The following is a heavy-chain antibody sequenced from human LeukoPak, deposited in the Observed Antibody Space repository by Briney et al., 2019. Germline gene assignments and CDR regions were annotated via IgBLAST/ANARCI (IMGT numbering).Heavy chain of an antibody. V-gene: IGHV1-24*01. CDR3: ATYPMTTVNKIFDH. J-gene: IGHJ4*02. D-gene: IGHD4-11*01. Sequence: SVKVSCKVSGYTLTELSMHWVRQAPGKGLEWMEGFDPEDGETIYAHKFQGRVTMTEDTSKDTAYIELSSLRSEDTAVYYCATYPMTTVNKIFDHWGQGTLVTVSS. CDR2: FDPEDGET. CDR1: GYTLTELS.